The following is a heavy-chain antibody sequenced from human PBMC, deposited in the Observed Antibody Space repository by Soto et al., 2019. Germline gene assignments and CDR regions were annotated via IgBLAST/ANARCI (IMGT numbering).Heavy chain of an antibody. D-gene: IGHD6-13*01. CDR1: GGSFSGYY. J-gene: IGHJ5*02. V-gene: IGHV4-34*01. CDR3: APSVGAAGMGRTIDP. Sequence: PSETLSLTCAVYGGSFSGYYWSWIRQPPGKGLEWIGEINHSGSTNYNPSLKSRVTISVDTSKNQFSLKLSSVTAADTAVYYCAPSVGAAGMGRTIDPWGQGTLVTVSS. CDR2: INHSGST.